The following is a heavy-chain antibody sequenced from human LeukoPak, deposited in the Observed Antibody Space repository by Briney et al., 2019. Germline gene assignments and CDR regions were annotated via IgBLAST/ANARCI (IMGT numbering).Heavy chain of an antibody. J-gene: IGHJ4*02. CDR2: ITGSGGGT. CDR3: AKWGDYDVLTGYYDPDY. Sequence: PGASLRLSCAASGFTFSNYAMSWVRQAPGKGLEWVSAITGSGGGTYYADSVKGRFTISRDNSKNTLYQQMNSLRAEDTAVYYCAKWGDYDVLTGYYDPDYWGQGTLVTVSS. V-gene: IGHV3-23*01. CDR1: GFTFSNYA. D-gene: IGHD3-9*01.